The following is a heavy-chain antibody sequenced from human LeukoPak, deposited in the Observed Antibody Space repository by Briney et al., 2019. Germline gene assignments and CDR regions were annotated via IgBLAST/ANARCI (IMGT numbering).Heavy chain of an antibody. CDR2: MYYSGST. V-gene: IGHV4-30-4*01. Sequence: SETLSLTCTVSGGSISSGDYYWSWIRQPPGKGLEWIAYMYYSGSTYYNPSLKSRVTMSADTSKNQPSLKLSSVTAADTAVYYCARPYYYDSRIDPWGQGILVTVSS. J-gene: IGHJ5*02. CDR3: ARPYYYDSRIDP. CDR1: GGSISSGDYY. D-gene: IGHD3-22*01.